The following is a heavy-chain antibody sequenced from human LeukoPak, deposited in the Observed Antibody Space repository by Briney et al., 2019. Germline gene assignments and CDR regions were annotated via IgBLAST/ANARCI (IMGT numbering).Heavy chain of an antibody. D-gene: IGHD3-22*01. Sequence: SETLSLTCAVYGGSFSGYYWSWIRQPPGKGLEWIGEINHSGSTNYNPSLKSRVTISVDTSKNQFSLKLSSVTAADTAVYYCARGGDYYDSSGYFPWWGQGTLVTVSS. J-gene: IGHJ4*02. CDR3: ARGGDYYDSSGYFPW. CDR1: GGSFSGYY. V-gene: IGHV4-34*01. CDR2: INHSGST.